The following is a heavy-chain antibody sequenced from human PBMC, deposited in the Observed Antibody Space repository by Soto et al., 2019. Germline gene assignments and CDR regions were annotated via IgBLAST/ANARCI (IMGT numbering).Heavy chain of an antibody. J-gene: IGHJ6*02. Sequence: PSETLSLTCTVSDVSIGGSYHYWSWIRQPPGKALEWIGYIYHTGTTYYTAALKSRVTISLDRSKNQISLSLNSVTAADTAVYYCAATVFGEYSHYALDVWGQGTTVTVSS. V-gene: IGHV4-30-2*01. D-gene: IGHD3-3*01. CDR3: AATVFGEYSHYALDV. CDR1: DVSIGGSYHY. CDR2: IYHTGTT.